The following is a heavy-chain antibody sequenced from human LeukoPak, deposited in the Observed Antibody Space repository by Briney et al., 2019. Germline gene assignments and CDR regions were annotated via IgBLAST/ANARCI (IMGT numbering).Heavy chain of an antibody. D-gene: IGHD5-18*01. CDR2: ISWNSGSI. V-gene: IGHV3-9*01. CDR1: GFTFSSYS. CDR3: AKGGGYSYGQPIDY. J-gene: IGHJ4*02. Sequence: GGSLRLSCAASGFTFSSYSMNWVRQAPGKGLEWVSGISWNSGSIGYADSVKGRFTISRDNAKNSLYLQMNSLRAEDTALYYCAKGGGYSYGQPIDYWGQGTLVTVSS.